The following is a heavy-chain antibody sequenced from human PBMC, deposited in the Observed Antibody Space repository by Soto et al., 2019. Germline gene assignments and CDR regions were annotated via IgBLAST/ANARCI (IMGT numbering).Heavy chain of an antibody. D-gene: IGHD3-3*01. V-gene: IGHV4-39*01. CDR1: GGSISSSSYY. CDR2: IYYSGST. CDR3: ARLSQLRYDFWSGYHNYFDY. J-gene: IGHJ4*02. Sequence: ETLSLTCTDSGGSISSSSYYWGWIRQPPGKGLEWIGSIYYSGSTYYNPSLKSRVTISVDTSKNQFSLKLSSVTAADTAVYYCARLSQLRYDFWSGYHNYFDYWGQGTLVTVSS.